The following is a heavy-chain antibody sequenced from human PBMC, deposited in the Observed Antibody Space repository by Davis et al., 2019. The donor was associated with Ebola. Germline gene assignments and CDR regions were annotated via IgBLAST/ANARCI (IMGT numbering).Heavy chain of an antibody. CDR1: GFILSNYW. J-gene: IGHJ4*02. CDR3: ARESGSNDY. V-gene: IGHV3-74*01. CDR2: INSDGSST. Sequence: PGGSLRLSCSASGFILSNYWMHWVRQAPGKGLVWVSRINSDGSSTTYADSAKGRFTISRDNAKNTLYLQMNSLRVEDTAIYYCARESGSNDYWGQGTLVTVSS. D-gene: IGHD1-26*01.